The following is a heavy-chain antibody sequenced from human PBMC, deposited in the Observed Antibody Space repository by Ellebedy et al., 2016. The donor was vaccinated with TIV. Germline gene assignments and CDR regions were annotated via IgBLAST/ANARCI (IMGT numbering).Heavy chain of an antibody. CDR1: GYTFTGYY. Sequence: AASVKVSCKASGYTFTGYYMHWVRQAPGQGLEWMGGINPNSGGTNYAQKFQGRVTMTRDTAISTAYMELSRLRSDDTAVYYCARARSSFSRGDFGIWGQGTMVTVSS. V-gene: IGHV1-2*02. D-gene: IGHD2-2*01. CDR3: ARARSSFSRGDFGI. CDR2: INPNSGGT. J-gene: IGHJ3*02.